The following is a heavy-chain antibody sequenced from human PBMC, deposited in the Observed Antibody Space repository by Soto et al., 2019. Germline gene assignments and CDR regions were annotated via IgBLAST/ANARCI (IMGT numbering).Heavy chain of an antibody. V-gene: IGHV4-34*01. CDR3: ARGRIAGRLRNWFDP. CDR1: GGSLNGYY. J-gene: IGHJ5*02. D-gene: IGHD6-6*01. Sequence: PSETLSLTCAVYGGSLNGYYWSWVRQTPGKGLEWIGETDHSGTTRYYTPSLKSRVTISVDTSKNQMSLKLSSVTAADTAVYYCARGRIAGRLRNWFDPWGQGTLVTVSS. CDR2: TDHSGTT.